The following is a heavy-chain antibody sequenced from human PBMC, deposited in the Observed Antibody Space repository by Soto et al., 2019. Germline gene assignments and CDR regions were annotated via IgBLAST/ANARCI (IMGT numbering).Heavy chain of an antibody. J-gene: IGHJ5*02. V-gene: IGHV3-11*06. CDR1: GFTFGDSY. D-gene: IGHD2-15*01. Sequence: KPGGSLTLSCAGSGFTFGDSYMSWIRQAPGKGLEWLSYISPGSRYPAYADSVKGRFTISRDNGKRSLYLQMMSLTAEDTAIYYCVRGGGGGLFDPWGQGTLVTVSS. CDR2: ISPGSRYP. CDR3: VRGGGGGLFDP.